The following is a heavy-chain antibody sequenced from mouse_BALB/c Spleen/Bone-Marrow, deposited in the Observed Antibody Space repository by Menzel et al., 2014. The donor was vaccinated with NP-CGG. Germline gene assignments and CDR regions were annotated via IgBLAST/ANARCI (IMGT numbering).Heavy chain of an antibody. Sequence: VKISCKASGYAFSTYWMTWVKQRPGQGLEWIGQIYPGDGDTKYNGKFKGKATLTADKSSSTAYMQLSSLTSEDSAVYFRAKVTTGFAYWGQGTLVTVSA. J-gene: IGHJ3*01. D-gene: IGHD2-2*01. V-gene: IGHV1-80*01. CDR1: GYAFSTYW. CDR3: AKVTTGFAY. CDR2: IYPGDGDT.